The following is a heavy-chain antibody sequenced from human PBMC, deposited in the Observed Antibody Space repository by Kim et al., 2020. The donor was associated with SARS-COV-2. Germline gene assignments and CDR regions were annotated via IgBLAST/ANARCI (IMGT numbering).Heavy chain of an antibody. CDR2: ISSSGSTI. J-gene: IGHJ4*02. CDR1: GFTFSDYY. CDR3: ARAGYVLRYFDWSLDAIGCCDS. V-gene: IGHV3-11*04. D-gene: IGHD3-9*01. Sequence: GGSLRLSCAASGFTFSDYYMSWIRQAPGKGLEWVSYISSSGSTIYYADSVKGRFTISRDNAKNSLYLQMNSLRAEDTAVYYCARAGYVLRYFDWSLDAIGCCDSWGQGTPVPLPS.